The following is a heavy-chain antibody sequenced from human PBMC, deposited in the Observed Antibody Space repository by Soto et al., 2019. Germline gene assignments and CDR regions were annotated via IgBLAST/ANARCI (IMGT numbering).Heavy chain of an antibody. V-gene: IGHV1-2*04. CDR3: ARESSRSGWLGTFHHEEAYYFDY. CDR2: INPNSGAT. J-gene: IGHJ4*02. Sequence: QVQLVQSGTEVKKPGASVKVSCKASGYTLTGYFIHWVRQAPGQGLEWMGWINPNSGATKYAQKFQGWVTLTRDTYISTVYMELKRQKSDDTAVYFCARESSRSGWLGTFHHEEAYYFDYWGQGTLVTVSS. D-gene: IGHD3-3*01. CDR1: GYTLTGYF.